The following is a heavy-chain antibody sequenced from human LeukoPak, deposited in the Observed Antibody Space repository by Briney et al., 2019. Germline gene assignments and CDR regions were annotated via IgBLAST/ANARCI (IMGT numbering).Heavy chain of an antibody. J-gene: IGHJ4*02. CDR3: AIHRAARGY. CDR1: GGTFSGYH. V-gene: IGHV4-34*08. Sequence: PSETLSLTCAVHGGTFSGYHWSWIRQSPGKGLEWIGEINYSGSTTNYNPSLKSRVTISVGTSKNQFSLKLSSVTAADTAVYYCAIHRAARGYWGQGTLVTVSS. CDR2: INYSGST. D-gene: IGHD6-6*01.